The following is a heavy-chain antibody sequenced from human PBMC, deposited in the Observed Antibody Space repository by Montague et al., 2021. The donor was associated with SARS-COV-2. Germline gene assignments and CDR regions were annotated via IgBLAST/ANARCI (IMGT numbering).Heavy chain of an antibody. V-gene: IGHV6-1*01. D-gene: IGHD6-19*01. CDR3: VRYSGWFYFDF. CDR2: SYYRSKWYS. CDR1: GDSVSSNSVA. J-gene: IGHJ4*02. Sequence: CAISGDSVSSNSVARSCIRQTPSQGLESLGRSYYRSKWYSDYAPSVRGRLTVNPDASKNEFSLELNYVTPEDTAVYYCVRYSGWFYFDFWGQGTLVTVSS.